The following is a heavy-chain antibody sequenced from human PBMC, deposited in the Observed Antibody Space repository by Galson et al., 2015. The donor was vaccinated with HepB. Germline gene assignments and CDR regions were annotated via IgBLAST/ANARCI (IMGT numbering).Heavy chain of an antibody. D-gene: IGHD6-6*01. CDR3: AKDKSSSEVNYYGMDV. CDR1: GFTFSSYA. J-gene: IGHJ6*02. CDR2: ISYDGSNK. V-gene: IGHV3-30-3*01. Sequence: SLRLSCAASGFTFSSYAMHWVRQAPGKGLEWVAVISYDGSNKYYADSVKGRFTISRDNSKNTLYLQMNSLRAEDTAVYYCAKDKSSSEVNYYGMDVWGQGTTVTVSS.